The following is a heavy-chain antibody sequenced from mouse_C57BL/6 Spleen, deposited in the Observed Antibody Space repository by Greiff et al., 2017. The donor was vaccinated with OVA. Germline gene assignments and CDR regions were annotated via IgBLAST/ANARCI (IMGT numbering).Heavy chain of an antibody. CDR2: ISSGSSTV. Sequence: EVKLMESGGGLVKPGGSLKLSCAASGFSFSDYGMHWVRQAPEKGLEWVAYISSGSSTVYYADTVKGRFTISRDNAKNTLFLQMTSLRSEDTAMYYCANLYGGSHLYYAMDYWGQGTSVTVSS. CDR1: GFSFSDYG. V-gene: IGHV5-17*01. CDR3: ANLYGGSHLYYAMDY. J-gene: IGHJ4*01. D-gene: IGHD1-1*01.